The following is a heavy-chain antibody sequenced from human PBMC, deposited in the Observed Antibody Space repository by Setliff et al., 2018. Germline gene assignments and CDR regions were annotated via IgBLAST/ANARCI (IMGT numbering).Heavy chain of an antibody. V-gene: IGHV4-34*01. D-gene: IGHD3-3*01. CDR3: RYWSCYYNNDY. Sequence: PSETLSLTCTVYGGSFSNYYWGWIRQSPGKGLEWIGEINAIGTTNYSPSLKSRVTISLDASTNQFSLKLRSVSAAATAVYYCRYWSCYYNNDYWGQGTLVTVSS. CDR2: INAIGTT. CDR1: GGSFSNYY. J-gene: IGHJ4*02.